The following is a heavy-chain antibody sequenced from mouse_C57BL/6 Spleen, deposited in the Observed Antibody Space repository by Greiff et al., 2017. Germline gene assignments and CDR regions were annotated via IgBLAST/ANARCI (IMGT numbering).Heavy chain of an antibody. CDR3: TTTVVATDWHFDV. CDR1: GFTFSDAW. J-gene: IGHJ1*03. V-gene: IGHV6-6*01. CDR2: IRNKANNHAT. Sequence: EVKVEESGGGLVQPGGSMKLSCAASGFTFSDAWMDWVRQSPEKGLEWVAEIRNKANNHATYYAESVKGRFTISRDDSKSSVYLQMNSLRAEDTGIYYCTTTVVATDWHFDVWGTGTTVTVSS. D-gene: IGHD1-1*01.